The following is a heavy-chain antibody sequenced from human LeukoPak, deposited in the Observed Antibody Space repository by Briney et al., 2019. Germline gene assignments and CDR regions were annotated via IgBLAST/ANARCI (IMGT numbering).Heavy chain of an antibody. CDR1: GFPFSSYG. D-gene: IGHD3-22*01. Sequence: GGSLRLSCVASGFPFSSYGMHWVRQAPGKGLEWVAVIWSVGGAEYYADSVKGRFTISRDNAKNSLYLQMNSLRAEDTAVYYCARERIYYYDSSGYLGGGQGTLVTVSS. CDR3: ARERIYYYDSSGYLG. J-gene: IGHJ4*02. V-gene: IGHV3-33*01. CDR2: IWSVGGAE.